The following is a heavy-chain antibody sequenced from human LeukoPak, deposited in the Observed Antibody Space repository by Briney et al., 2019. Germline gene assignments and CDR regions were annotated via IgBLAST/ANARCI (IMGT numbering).Heavy chain of an antibody. CDR3: ARVSGPGRTKYYFDY. V-gene: IGHV4-59*01. CDR1: GGSISSYY. Sequence: SETLSLTCTVSGGSISSYYWSWIRQPPGKGLEWIGYIYYSGSTNYNPSLKSRATISVDTSKNQFSLTLSSVTAAETGVYYCARVSGPGRTKYYFDYWGQGTLVTVSS. J-gene: IGHJ4*02. CDR2: IYYSGST.